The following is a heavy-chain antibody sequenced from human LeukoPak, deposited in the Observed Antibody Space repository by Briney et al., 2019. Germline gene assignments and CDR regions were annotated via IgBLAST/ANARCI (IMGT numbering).Heavy chain of an antibody. D-gene: IGHD3-22*01. CDR3: ASTYYYDSSGYPGY. Sequence: SQTLSLTCAVSGGSISSGGYSWSWIRQPPGKGLEWIGYIYHSGSTYYNPSLKSRVTISVDRSKNQFSLKLSSVTAADTAVYYCASTYYYDSSGYPGYWGQGTLVTVSS. CDR2: IYHSGST. CDR1: GGSISSGGYS. J-gene: IGHJ4*02. V-gene: IGHV4-30-2*01.